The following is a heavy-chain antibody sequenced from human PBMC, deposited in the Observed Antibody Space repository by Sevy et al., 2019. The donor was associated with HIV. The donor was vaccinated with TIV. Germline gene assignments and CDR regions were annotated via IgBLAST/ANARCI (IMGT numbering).Heavy chain of an antibody. V-gene: IGHV2-5*02. J-gene: IGHJ4*02. CDR3: AHSRLPRLQEYYFDY. D-gene: IGHD5-18*01. CDR1: GFSLSTSGVG. Sequence: SGPTLVKPTQTLTLTCTFSGFSLSTSGVGVGWIRQPPGKALEWLALIYWDDDKRYSPSLKSRLTITKDTSKNQVVLKMTNMDPVDTATYYCAHSRLPRLQEYYFDYWGQGTLVTVSS. CDR2: IYWDDDK.